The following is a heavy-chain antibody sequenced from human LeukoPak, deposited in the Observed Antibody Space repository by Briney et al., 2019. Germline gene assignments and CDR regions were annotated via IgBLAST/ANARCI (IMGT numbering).Heavy chain of an antibody. CDR3: AKEQDHWLKYYFDY. CDR1: GSTFSSYG. V-gene: IGHV3-30*18. D-gene: IGHD3-9*01. J-gene: IGHJ4*02. CDR2: ISYDGSNK. Sequence: GGSLRLSCAASGSTFSSYGMHWVRQAPGKGLEWVAVISYDGSNKYYADSVKGRFTISRDNSKNTLYLQMNSLRAEDTAVFYCAKEQDHWLKYYFDYWGQGTLVTVSS.